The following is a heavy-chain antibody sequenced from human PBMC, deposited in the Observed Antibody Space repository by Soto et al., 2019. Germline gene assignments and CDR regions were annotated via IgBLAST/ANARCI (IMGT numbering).Heavy chain of an antibody. J-gene: IGHJ6*03. CDR1: GGTFSSYT. V-gene: IGHV1-69*02. Sequence: SVKVSCKASGGTFSSYTISWVRQAPGQGLEWMGRIIPILGIANYAQKLQGRVTITADKSTSTAYMELSSLRSEDTAVYYCLLGTRITIFGVFMGEGYYMDVWGKGTTVTVSS. CDR2: IIPILGIA. D-gene: IGHD3-3*01. CDR3: LLGTRITIFGVFMGEGYYMDV.